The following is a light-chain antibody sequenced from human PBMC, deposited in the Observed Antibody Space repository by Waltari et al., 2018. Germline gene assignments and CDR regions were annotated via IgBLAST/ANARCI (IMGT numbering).Light chain of an antibody. V-gene: IGKV1-5*03. CDR1: QTIDTW. Sequence: DLQMTQTPSTLSASVGDRVTITCRASQTIDTWLAWYQQKSGKAPKLLISKASTLESGVPSRFSGRGSGAEFTLTISSLQPDDFATYYCQQYYTYCTFGQGTKLEIK. CDR3: QQYYTYCT. CDR2: KAS. J-gene: IGKJ2*02.